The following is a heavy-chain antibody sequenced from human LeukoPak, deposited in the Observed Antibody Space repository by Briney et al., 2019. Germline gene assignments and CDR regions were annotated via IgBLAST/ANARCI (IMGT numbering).Heavy chain of an antibody. CDR3: ARETPYYYGSGSSSYFDY. Sequence: SVKVSCKASGGTFSSYAISWVRQAPGQGLEWMGGIIPIFGTANYAQKFQGRVTITADESTSTAYMELSSLRSEDTAVYYCARETPYYYGSGSSSYFDYWGQGTLVTVSS. CDR2: IIPIFGTA. V-gene: IGHV1-69*13. J-gene: IGHJ4*02. D-gene: IGHD3-10*01. CDR1: GGTFSSYA.